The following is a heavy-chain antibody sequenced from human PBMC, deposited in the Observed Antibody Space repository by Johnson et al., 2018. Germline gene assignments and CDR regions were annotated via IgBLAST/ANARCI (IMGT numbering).Heavy chain of an antibody. Sequence: QVQLVQSGAEVKKPGASVKVSCKASGYTFTSYDINWVRQATGQGLEWMGWMNPNSGNTGYAQQFQGRVTLTRNTSISTAYMELSSLRAEDTAVYDCAKDGGIAAAWDYYNDGMDVWGQGTTVTVSS. CDR1: GYTFTSYD. V-gene: IGHV1-8*01. D-gene: IGHD6-13*01. CDR3: AKDGGIAAAWDYYNDGMDV. J-gene: IGHJ6*02. CDR2: MNPNSGNT.